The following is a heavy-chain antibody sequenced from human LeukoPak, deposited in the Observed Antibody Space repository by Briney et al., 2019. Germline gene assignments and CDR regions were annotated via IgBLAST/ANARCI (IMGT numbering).Heavy chain of an antibody. V-gene: IGHV1-18*01. CDR2: ISAYNGNT. CDR1: GYTFTSYG. Sequence: GASVKVSCKASGYTFTSYGISWVRQAPGQGLEWMGWISAYNGNTNYAQKLQGRVTMATDTSTSTAYMELRSLRSDDTAVYYCARDRSLSSWYYYGMDVWGQGTTVTVSS. D-gene: IGHD6-13*01. J-gene: IGHJ6*02. CDR3: ARDRSLSSWYYYGMDV.